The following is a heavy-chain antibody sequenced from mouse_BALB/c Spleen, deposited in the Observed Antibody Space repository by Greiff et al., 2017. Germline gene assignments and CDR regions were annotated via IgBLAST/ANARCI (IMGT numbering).Heavy chain of an antibody. J-gene: IGHJ3*01. V-gene: IGHV5-4*02. CDR2: ISDGGSYT. CDR1: GFTFSDYY. D-gene: IGHD2-1*01. CDR3: ARGGGNYKAWCAY. Sequence: EVKVVESGGGLVKPGGSLKLSCAASGFTFSDYYMYWVRQTPEKRLEWVATISDGGSYTYYPDSVKGRFTISRDNAKNNLYLQMSSLKSEDTAMYYCARGGGNYKAWCAYWGQGTLVTVSA.